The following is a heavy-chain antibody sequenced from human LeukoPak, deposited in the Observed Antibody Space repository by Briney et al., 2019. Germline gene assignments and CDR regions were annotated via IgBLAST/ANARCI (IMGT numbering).Heavy chain of an antibody. Sequence: SETLSLTCTVSGGSVSSSSYDWGWVRQPPGKGLEWIENIYYSGRTYYNPSLKSRVIISIDTSKNQFSLKMTSVTAADRAVYNCARRRHDVTAVFDATGGFDPWGQGILVTVSS. CDR2: IYYSGRT. CDR3: ARRRHDVTAVFDATGGFDP. J-gene: IGHJ5*02. V-gene: IGHV4-39*01. CDR1: GGSVSSSSYD. D-gene: IGHD5-18*01.